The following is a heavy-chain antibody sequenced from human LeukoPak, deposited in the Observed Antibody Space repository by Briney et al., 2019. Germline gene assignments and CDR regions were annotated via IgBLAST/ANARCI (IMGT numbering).Heavy chain of an antibody. CDR1: GFTFSSYS. D-gene: IGHD3-9*01. CDR2: ISSSSSYI. V-gene: IGHV3-21*04. CDR3: AKDRILTGYSPFDY. J-gene: IGHJ4*02. Sequence: GGSLRLSCAASGFTFSSYSMNWVRQAPGKGLEWVSSISSSSSYIYYADSVKGRFTISRDNAKNTLYLQMNSLRAEDTAVYYCAKDRILTGYSPFDYWGQGTLVTVSS.